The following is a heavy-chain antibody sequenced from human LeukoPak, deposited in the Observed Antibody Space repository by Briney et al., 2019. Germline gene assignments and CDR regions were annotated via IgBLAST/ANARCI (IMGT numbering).Heavy chain of an antibody. D-gene: IGHD2-21*01. CDR1: GASINKDY. J-gene: IGHJ4*02. CDR3: ARHAAGVQLWFEF. Sequence: SETLSLTCTVSGASINKDYWAWIRQPAGKGLEWIGRIHPSGITHQNPSLRSRGTISVDASKNQVSLRLTSVTAADTAVYYCARHAAGVQLWFEFWGQGTQVTISS. CDR2: IHPSGIT. V-gene: IGHV4-4*07.